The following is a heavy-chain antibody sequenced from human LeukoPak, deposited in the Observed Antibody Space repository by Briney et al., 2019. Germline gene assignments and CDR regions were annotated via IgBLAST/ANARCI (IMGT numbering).Heavy chain of an antibody. CDR1: GYTFTGYY. CDR3: ARDRVPQWLDTFDI. Sequence: GASVKVPCKASGYTFTGYYMHWVRQAPGQGLEWMGWINPNSGGTNYAQKFQGRVTMTRDTSISTAYMELSRLRSDDTAVYYCARDRVPQWLDTFDIWGQGTMVTVSS. V-gene: IGHV1-2*02. CDR2: INPNSGGT. J-gene: IGHJ3*02. D-gene: IGHD6-19*01.